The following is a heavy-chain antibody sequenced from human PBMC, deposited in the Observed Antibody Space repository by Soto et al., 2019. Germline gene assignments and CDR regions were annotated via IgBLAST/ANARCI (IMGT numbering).Heavy chain of an antibody. CDR1: GFIFSDYY. V-gene: IGHV3-11*06. J-gene: IGHJ4*02. CDR3: ARSLGLAAAGGLDN. Sequence: GSLRLSCAASGFIFSDYYINWIRQAPGKGLEWVSFISGSGGHTHYADSVKGRFTISRDSAMNSVSLQMNSLRAEDTAVYFCARSLGLAAAGGLDNWGQGTLVTVSS. D-gene: IGHD6-13*01. CDR2: ISGSGGHT.